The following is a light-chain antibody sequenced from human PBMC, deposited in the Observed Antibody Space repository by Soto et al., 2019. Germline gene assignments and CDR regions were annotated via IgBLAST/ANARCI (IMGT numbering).Light chain of an antibody. Sequence: EIVLTQSPGTLSVSSGEGATLSCRASQFVTSGHLAWYQQKPGQAPRLLIYDASTRATGIPDRFSGSGSGTDFSLTIARLEPEDFAVYYCQQYGGSPRTFGQGTRLEIK. V-gene: IGKV3-20*01. CDR2: DAS. CDR3: QQYGGSPRT. CDR1: QFVTSGH. J-gene: IGKJ5*01.